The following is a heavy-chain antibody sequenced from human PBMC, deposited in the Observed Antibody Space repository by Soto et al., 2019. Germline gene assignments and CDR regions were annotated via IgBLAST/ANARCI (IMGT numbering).Heavy chain of an antibody. Sequence: VQLVESGGGVFQPGRSLTLSCVASGFTFTDHAMHWVRQAPGKGLEWVALISYDGNNKQYTDSVKGRSSNSRDNSKDPLFLQLSSLRLEDTGVYYCARTKAILGLDVWGQGTTVTVSS. CDR2: ISYDGNNK. CDR3: ARTKAILGLDV. D-gene: IGHD2-8*01. V-gene: IGHV3-30*04. J-gene: IGHJ6*02. CDR1: GFTFTDHA.